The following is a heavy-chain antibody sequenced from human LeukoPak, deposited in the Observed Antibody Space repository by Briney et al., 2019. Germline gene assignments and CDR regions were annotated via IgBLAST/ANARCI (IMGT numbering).Heavy chain of an antibody. CDR2: IYTSGST. J-gene: IGHJ3*02. V-gene: IGHV4-4*07. Sequence: SETLSLTCTVSGGSISSYYWNWMRQSAGKGLEGIGRIYTSGSTNYNPSLKSQVTMSVETSKNQFSLKVSSVTAADTAVYYCARDDFWSGYRAFDIWGQGTRVTVSS. CDR1: GGSISSYY. D-gene: IGHD3-3*01. CDR3: ARDDFWSGYRAFDI.